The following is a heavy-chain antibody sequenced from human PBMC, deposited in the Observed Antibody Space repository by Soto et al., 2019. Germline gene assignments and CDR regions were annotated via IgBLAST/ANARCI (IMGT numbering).Heavy chain of an antibody. Sequence: PGGSLRLSCAASGFTFSNYAMNWVRQAPGKGLECVSTIYSGGSTYYADSVKGRFTISRDNSKNTLYLQMNNLRAEDTAVYYCAGRLGATNYGMDVWGQGTTVTVYS. D-gene: IGHD1-26*01. CDR1: GFTFSNYA. V-gene: IGHV3-23*05. CDR3: AGRLGATNYGMDV. CDR2: IYSGGST. J-gene: IGHJ6*02.